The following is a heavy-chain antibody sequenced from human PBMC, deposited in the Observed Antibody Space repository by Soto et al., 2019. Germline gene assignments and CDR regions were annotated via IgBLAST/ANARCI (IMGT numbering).Heavy chain of an antibody. CDR1: GFTFSSYA. Sequence: PGGSLRLSCAASGFTFSSYAMSWVRQAPGKGLEWVSAISGSGGSTYYADSVKGRFTISRDNSKNTLYLQMNSLRAEDTAVYYSAKPPQTYYYYGMDVWGQGTTVTVSS. CDR3: AKPPQTYYYYGMDV. V-gene: IGHV3-23*01. CDR2: ISGSGGST. J-gene: IGHJ6*02.